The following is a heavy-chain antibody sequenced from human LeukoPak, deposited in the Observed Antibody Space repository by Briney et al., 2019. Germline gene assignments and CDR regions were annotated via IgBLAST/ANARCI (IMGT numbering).Heavy chain of an antibody. CDR2: INPHSGVT. CDR1: GYTFAGYF. CDR3: ARDLSSTPNWELDY. V-gene: IGHV1-2*06. Sequence: ASVKVSCKASGYTFAGYFIHWVRQAPGQGLEWMGRINPHSGVTEYAQKFQGRVTMSRDTSITTAYVEVSRLISDDTAVYYCARDLSSTPNWELDYWGQGTLVTVSS. D-gene: IGHD1-26*01. J-gene: IGHJ4*02.